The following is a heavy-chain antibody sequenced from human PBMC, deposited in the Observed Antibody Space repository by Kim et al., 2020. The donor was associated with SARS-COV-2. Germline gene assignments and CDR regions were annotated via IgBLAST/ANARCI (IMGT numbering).Heavy chain of an antibody. Sequence: PSETLSLTCTVSGGSISSYYWSWIRQPPGKGLEWIGYIFYSGSTNYNPSLQSRVTISVDTSKNQFSLKLNSVTAADTAVYYCARASTVTRFDYWGQGTLATVSS. CDR3: ARASTVTRFDY. D-gene: IGHD4-17*01. CDR2: IFYSGST. V-gene: IGHV4-59*13. J-gene: IGHJ4*02. CDR1: GGSISSYY.